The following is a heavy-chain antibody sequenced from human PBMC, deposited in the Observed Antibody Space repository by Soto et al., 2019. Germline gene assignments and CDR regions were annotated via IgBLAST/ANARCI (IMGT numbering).Heavy chain of an antibody. D-gene: IGHD5-18*01. CDR3: ARDGIGYNYGSSHY. CDR1: GFTFSDYS. Sequence: PGGSLRLSCAASGFTFSDYSMNWVRQAPGKGLEWVSSISSSSSYIYYADSVKGRFTISRDNAKNSLYLQMNSLRAEDTAVYYCARDGIGYNYGSSHYWGQGTLVTVSS. V-gene: IGHV3-21*01. CDR2: ISSSSSYI. J-gene: IGHJ4*02.